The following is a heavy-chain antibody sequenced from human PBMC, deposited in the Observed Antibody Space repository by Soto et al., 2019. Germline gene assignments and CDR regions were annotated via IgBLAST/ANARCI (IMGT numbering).Heavy chain of an antibody. D-gene: IGHD3-10*01. CDR3: ARDFVVRGVITDYYYYYGMDV. CDR1: GFTFSSYS. CDR2: ISSSSSYI. J-gene: IGHJ6*02. V-gene: IGHV3-21*01. Sequence: KPGGSLRLSCAASGFTFSSYSMNWVRQAPGKGLEWVSSISSSSSYIYYADSVKGRFTISRDNAKNSLYLQMNSLRAEDTAVYYCARDFVVRGVITDYYYYYGMDVWGQGTTVTVSS.